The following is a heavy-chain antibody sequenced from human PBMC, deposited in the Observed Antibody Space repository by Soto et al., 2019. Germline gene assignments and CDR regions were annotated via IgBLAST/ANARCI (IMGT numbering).Heavy chain of an antibody. Sequence: QVQLVQSGADVKKPGSSVKVSCKTSGGSFGSSAISWVRQAPAQGLEWMGEIIPVFDKANYAQNFQGRLTITADELTGTVFMELCSLRSEDTAVYFCARLRRDWGDAFDLWGLGTFVTVSS. V-gene: IGHV1-69*01. CDR1: GGSFGSSA. CDR3: ARLRRDWGDAFDL. CDR2: IIPVFDKA. J-gene: IGHJ3*01. D-gene: IGHD3-16*01.